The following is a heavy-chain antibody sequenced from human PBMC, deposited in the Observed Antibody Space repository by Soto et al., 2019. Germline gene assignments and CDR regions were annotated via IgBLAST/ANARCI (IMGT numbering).Heavy chain of an antibody. CDR1: GFTFSSYG. V-gene: IGHV3-33*01. CDR2: IWYDGSNK. J-gene: IGHJ6*02. CDR3: ARDGYSSGWDYYSYGMDV. Sequence: QVQLVESGGGVVQPGRSLRLSCAASGFTFSSYGMHWVRQAPGKGLEWVAVIWYDGSNKYYADSVKGRFTISRDNSKNTLYLQMNSLRAEDTAVYYCARDGYSSGWDYYSYGMDVWGQGTTVTVSS. D-gene: IGHD6-19*01.